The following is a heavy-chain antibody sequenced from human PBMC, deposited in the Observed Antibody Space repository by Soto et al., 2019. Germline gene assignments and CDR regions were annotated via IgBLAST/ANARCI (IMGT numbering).Heavy chain of an antibody. V-gene: IGHV4-59*12. CDR1: GGSISSYY. J-gene: IGHJ4*02. D-gene: IGHD5-12*01. Sequence: SETLSLTCTVSGGSISSYYWSWIRQPPGKGLEWIGYIYDSGSSYYNPSLKSRVTMSVDTSKNQFSLKLRSVTAADTAVYYCAREKGYISGPKNFDYWGQGTLVTVSS. CDR3: AREKGYISGPKNFDY. CDR2: IYDSGSS.